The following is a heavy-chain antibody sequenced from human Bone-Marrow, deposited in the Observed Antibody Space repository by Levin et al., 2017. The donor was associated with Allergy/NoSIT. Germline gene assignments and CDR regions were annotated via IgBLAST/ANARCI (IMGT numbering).Heavy chain of an antibody. Sequence: GESLKISCAASGFTFSSYSMNWVRQTPGKGLEWVSSISRRGSNIYYADSLKGRFIISRDNTKNSLYLQVNSLRVDDTAIYYCARDGSGGDILTGPVDWLDLWGQGTLVTVSS. CDR2: ISRRGSNI. CDR1: GFTFSSYS. J-gene: IGHJ5*02. V-gene: IGHV3-21*01. CDR3: ARDGSGGDILTGPVDWLDL. D-gene: IGHD3-9*01.